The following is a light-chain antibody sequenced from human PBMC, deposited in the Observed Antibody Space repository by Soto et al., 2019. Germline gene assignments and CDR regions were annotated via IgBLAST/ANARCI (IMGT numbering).Light chain of an antibody. CDR1: QFFYNSP. CDR3: QGHLPSPPGYT. J-gene: IGKJ2*01. Sequence: EIVLTQSPGTLSLSPGERATLSCRTSQFFYNSPLAWYQQRSGHSPRLLIHGAYSRAADVPDRFSGSGSGTDFILTVSRLEPEDFAVYYCQGHLPSPPGYTFGQGTKLEIK. CDR2: GAY. V-gene: IGKV3-20*01.